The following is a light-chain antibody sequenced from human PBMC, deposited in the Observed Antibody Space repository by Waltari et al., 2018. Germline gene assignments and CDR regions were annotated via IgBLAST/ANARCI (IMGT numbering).Light chain of an antibody. V-gene: IGKV1-39*01. J-gene: IGKJ4*01. Sequence: DIQMTQSPSSLSASVGDRVTIPCRASQSISSYLNWYQQKTRTAPKLLIYAASSLQRGVPSRFSGSGSGTDFTLTISSLQPEDFATYYCQQSYSTPLNFGGGTKVEIK. CDR3: QQSYSTPLN. CDR1: QSISSY. CDR2: AAS.